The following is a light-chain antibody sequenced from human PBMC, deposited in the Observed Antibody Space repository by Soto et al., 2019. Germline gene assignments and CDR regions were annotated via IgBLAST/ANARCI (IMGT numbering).Light chain of an antibody. CDR3: QQYETFSGT. V-gene: IGKV1-5*01. CDR1: QSVSGW. Sequence: DVQMTQSTSTLSASVGDTFTVTCRASQSVSGWLAWYQQKPGEAPKLLIYDASALPRGVPSRFSGSGSGTKFTLTIASLQPDDFATYYCQQYETFSGTFGPGTKVDIK. CDR2: DAS. J-gene: IGKJ1*01.